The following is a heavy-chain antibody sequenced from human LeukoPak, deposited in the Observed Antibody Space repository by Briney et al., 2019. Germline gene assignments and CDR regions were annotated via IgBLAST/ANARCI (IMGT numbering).Heavy chain of an antibody. CDR2: IYHSGST. Sequence: KPSETLSLTCTVSGYSISSGYYWGWIRQPPGKGLEWIGSIYHSGSTYYNPSLKSRVTISVGTSKNQFSLKLSSVTAADTAVYYCARQAHISSWFNYHYYYMGVWGKGTTVTISS. D-gene: IGHD6-13*01. J-gene: IGHJ6*03. V-gene: IGHV4-38-2*02. CDR1: GYSISSGYY. CDR3: ARQAHISSWFNYHYYYMGV.